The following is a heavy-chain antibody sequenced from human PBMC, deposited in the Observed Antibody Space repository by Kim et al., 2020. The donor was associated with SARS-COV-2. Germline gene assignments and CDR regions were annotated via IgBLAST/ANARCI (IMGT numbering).Heavy chain of an antibody. V-gene: IGHV4-34*01. CDR3: ARGSRRYFDQGPPKSAVWFDP. CDR1: GGSFSGYY. D-gene: IGHD3-9*01. Sequence: SETLSLTCAVYGGSFSGYYWSWIRQPPGKGLEWIGEINHSGSTNYNPSLKSRVTISVDTSKNQFSLKLSSVTAADTAVYYCARGSRRYFDQGPPKSAVWFDPWGQGTLVTVSS. J-gene: IGHJ5*02. CDR2: INHSGST.